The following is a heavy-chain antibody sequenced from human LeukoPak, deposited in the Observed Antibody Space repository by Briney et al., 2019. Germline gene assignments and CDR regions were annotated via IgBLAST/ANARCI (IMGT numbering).Heavy chain of an antibody. CDR2: IYYSGST. D-gene: IGHD6-19*01. Sequence: PSETLSLTCTVSGGSISSSSYYWGWIRQPPGKGLEWIGSIYYSGSTYYNPSLKSRVTISVDTSKNQFSLKLSSVTAADTAVYYCARSSGWYLRHWFDPWGQGTLVTVSS. J-gene: IGHJ5*02. V-gene: IGHV4-39*01. CDR1: GGSISSSSYY. CDR3: ARSSGWYLRHWFDP.